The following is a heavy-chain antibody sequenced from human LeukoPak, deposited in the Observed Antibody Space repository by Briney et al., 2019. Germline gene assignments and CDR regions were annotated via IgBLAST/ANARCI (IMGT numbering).Heavy chain of an antibody. J-gene: IGHJ4*02. CDR2: IYYGGST. CDR1: GGPMNNHY. D-gene: IGHD2-2*01. V-gene: IGHV4-59*11. CDR3: AKDSCSSTSCHPLQQRGTFDY. Sequence: PSETLSLTCTVSGGPMNNHYYSWVRQPPGKGLEWLGFIYYGGSTNYNPSLKSRLSMSIERSKNQFSLRLTSVRAEDTAVYYCAKDSCSSTSCHPLQQRGTFDYWGQGTLVTVSP.